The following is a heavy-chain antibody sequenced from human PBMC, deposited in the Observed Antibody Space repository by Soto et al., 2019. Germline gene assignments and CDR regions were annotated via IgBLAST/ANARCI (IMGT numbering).Heavy chain of an antibody. Sequence: QVQLVESGGGVVQPGRSLRLSCAASGFTFSIYGMHWVRQAPGKGLEWVAVTSYDGSNIYYADSVKGRFTISRDNSKNTVYLQMISLRLGDTTVYYCAKATRTQRWYYYYGMEGWGQGKRVNVS. D-gene: IGHD1-1*01. V-gene: IGHV3-30*18. CDR1: GFTFSIYG. CDR2: TSYDGSNI. J-gene: IGHJ6*02. CDR3: AKATRTQRWYYYYGMEG.